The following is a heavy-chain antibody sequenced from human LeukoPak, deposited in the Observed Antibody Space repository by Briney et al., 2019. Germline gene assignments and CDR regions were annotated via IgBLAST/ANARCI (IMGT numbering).Heavy chain of an antibody. CDR1: GASISSSNYY. CDR2: VKNSGNT. J-gene: IGHJ4*02. D-gene: IGHD5-12*01. Sequence: SETLSLTCTVSGASISSSNYYWGWIRQPPGKGLEWIGHVKNSGNTDYHPALKSRVTISVDTSKNQFSLKLTPVTAADTAVYYCARLTWITRDWGQGTLVTVSS. V-gene: IGHV4-39*01. CDR3: ARLTWITRD.